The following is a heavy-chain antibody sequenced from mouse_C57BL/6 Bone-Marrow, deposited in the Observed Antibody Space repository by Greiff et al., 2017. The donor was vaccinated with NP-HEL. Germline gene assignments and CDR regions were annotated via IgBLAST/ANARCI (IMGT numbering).Heavy chain of an antibody. V-gene: IGHV5-6*02. Sequence: DVKLVESGGDLVKPGGSLKLSCAASGFTFSSYGMSWVRQTPDKRLEWVATISSGGSYTYYPDSVKGRFTISRDNAKNTLYLQMSSLKSEDTAMYYCARRRYDYHYYAMDYWGQGTSVTVSS. CDR1: GFTFSSYG. J-gene: IGHJ4*01. CDR2: ISSGGSYT. D-gene: IGHD2-4*01. CDR3: ARRRYDYHYYAMDY.